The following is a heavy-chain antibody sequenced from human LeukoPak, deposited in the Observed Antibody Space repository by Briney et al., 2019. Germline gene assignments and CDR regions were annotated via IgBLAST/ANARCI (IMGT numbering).Heavy chain of an antibody. CDR2: IIPIFGTA. Sequence: ASVKVSCKASGGTFSSYAISWVRQAPGQGLEWMGGIIPIFGTANYAQKFQGRVTITANESTSTAYMELSSLRSEDTAVYYCARDHRVVGLVVPAARDYYYGMDVWGQGTTVTVSS. V-gene: IGHV1-69*13. CDR1: GGTFSSYA. CDR3: ARDHRVVGLVVPAARDYYYGMDV. D-gene: IGHD2-2*01. J-gene: IGHJ6*02.